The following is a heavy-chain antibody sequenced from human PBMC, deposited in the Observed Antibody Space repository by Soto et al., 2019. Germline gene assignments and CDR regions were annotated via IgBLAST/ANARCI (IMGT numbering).Heavy chain of an antibody. CDR1: GYTFTNYG. V-gene: IGHV1-18*01. CDR2: ISGYNGNT. Sequence: QVQVVQSGDEVKKPGASVKVSCKASGYTFTNYGFSWVRQAPGQGLEWMGWISGYNGNTKYAEKVQGRVTTPTDTSTSTAHMELRSLRSDDTAVYYCAREGQAPYYYYGMDVWGQGTAVTVSS. CDR3: AREGQAPYYYYGMDV. J-gene: IGHJ6*02.